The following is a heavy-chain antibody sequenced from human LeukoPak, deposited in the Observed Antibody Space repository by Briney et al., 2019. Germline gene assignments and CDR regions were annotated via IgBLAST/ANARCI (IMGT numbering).Heavy chain of an antibody. Sequence: GGSLRLSCAASGFTFSSYAMSWVRQAPGKGLEWVSAISASGGSTNYADSVKGRFTISRDNSKNTLYLQMNSLRAEDTAVYYCAKRDTTGLYYFDYWGQGTMVTVSS. D-gene: IGHD2-8*01. V-gene: IGHV3-23*01. J-gene: IGHJ4*02. CDR2: ISASGGST. CDR3: AKRDTTGLYYFDY. CDR1: GFTFSSYA.